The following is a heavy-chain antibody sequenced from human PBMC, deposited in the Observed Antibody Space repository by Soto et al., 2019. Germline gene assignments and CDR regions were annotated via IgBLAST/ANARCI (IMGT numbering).Heavy chain of an antibody. CDR1: GFTFSSYA. CDR2: ISGSGGST. J-gene: IGHJ4*02. Sequence: GGSLRLSCAASGFTFSSYAMSWVRQAPGKGLEWVSAISGSGGSTYYADSVKGRFTISRDNSKNTLYLQMNSLRAEDTAVYYCAKDRDIVVVPAIITLFDYWGQGTLVTVSS. D-gene: IGHD2-2*01. V-gene: IGHV3-23*01. CDR3: AKDRDIVVVPAIITLFDY.